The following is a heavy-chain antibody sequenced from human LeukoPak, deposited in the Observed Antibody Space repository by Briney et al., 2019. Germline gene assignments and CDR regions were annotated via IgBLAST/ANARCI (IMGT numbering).Heavy chain of an antibody. D-gene: IGHD6-13*01. CDR1: GGSISSSSYY. Sequence: SETLSLTCTVSGGSISSSSYYRGWIRQPPGKGLEWIGSIYYSGSTYYNPSLKSRVTISVDTSKNQFSLKLSSVTAADTAVYYCARRVAAALNWFDPWGQGTLVTVSS. V-gene: IGHV4-39*01. CDR3: ARRVAAALNWFDP. J-gene: IGHJ5*02. CDR2: IYYSGST.